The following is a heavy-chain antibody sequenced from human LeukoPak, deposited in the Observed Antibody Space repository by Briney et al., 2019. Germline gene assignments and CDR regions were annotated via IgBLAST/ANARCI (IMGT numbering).Heavy chain of an antibody. D-gene: IGHD5-12*01. CDR3: ARDGPVFDAEWLRFPRYYYMDV. Sequence: GGSLRLSCAASGFTFSSYAMHWVRQAPGKGLEYVSAISSNGGSTYYANSVKGRFTISRDNSKNTLYLQMGSLRAEDMAVYYCARDGPVFDAEWLRFPRYYYMDVWGKGTTVTVSS. V-gene: IGHV3-64*01. J-gene: IGHJ6*03. CDR2: ISSNGGST. CDR1: GFTFSSYA.